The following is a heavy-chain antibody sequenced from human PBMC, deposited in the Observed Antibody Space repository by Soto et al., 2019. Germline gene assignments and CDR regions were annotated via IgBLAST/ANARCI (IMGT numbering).Heavy chain of an antibody. Sequence: GRARRLSCAASGCTASNNDKNWGRQAPGKGLEWVSVIYSGGDTYYADSVKGRFTISRDNSKNTLSLQMNSLRAEDTAIYYCATHQYSGYWGQGTLVTVSS. CDR1: GCTASNND. V-gene: IGHV3-66*01. J-gene: IGHJ4*02. CDR2: IYSGGDT. CDR3: ATHQYSGY. D-gene: IGHD5-18*01.